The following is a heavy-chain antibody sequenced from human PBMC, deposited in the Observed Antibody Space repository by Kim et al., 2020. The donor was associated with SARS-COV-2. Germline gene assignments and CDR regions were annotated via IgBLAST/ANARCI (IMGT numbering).Heavy chain of an antibody. CDR2: MKGDGSTI. D-gene: IGHD4-17*01. CDR1: GFSFSNSW. Sequence: GGSLRLSCVASGFSFSNSWMSWVRQIPGKGLEWVADMKGDGSTIVYVDSLRGRFTISRDNTKNSLNLQMNSLTVEHTGVYFYARDPHHGALDYWGQGTLVTVSS. J-gene: IGHJ4*02. CDR3: ARDPHHGALDY. V-gene: IGHV3-7*01.